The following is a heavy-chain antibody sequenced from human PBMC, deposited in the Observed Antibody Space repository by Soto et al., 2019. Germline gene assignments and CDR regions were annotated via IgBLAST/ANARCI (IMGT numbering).Heavy chain of an antibody. J-gene: IGHJ3*02. CDR2: IYYSGST. V-gene: IGHV4-39*01. D-gene: IGHD6-13*01. CDR3: ARGSSSSPAPAFDI. CDR1: GGSISSSSSY. Sequence: SETLSLTCTLSGGSISSSSSYWGWFRQPPGKGLEWIGSIYYSGSTYYNPSLKSRVTISVDTSKNQFSLKLSSVTAADTAVYYCARGSSSSPAPAFDIWGQGTMVT.